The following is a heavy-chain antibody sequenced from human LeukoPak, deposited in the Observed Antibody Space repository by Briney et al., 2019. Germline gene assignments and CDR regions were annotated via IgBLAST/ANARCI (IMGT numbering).Heavy chain of an antibody. D-gene: IGHD4-17*01. CDR2: ISSSSTYT. CDR1: GFTFSDHY. J-gene: IGHJ4*02. Sequence: GGSLRLSCAASGFTFSDHYMSWIRQAPGKGLEWVSYISSSSTYTNYADSVKGRFTISRDNAKNSLYLQMNSLRAEDTAVYYCARGVAYGDYPDYFDYWGQGTLVTVSS. V-gene: IGHV3-11*05. CDR3: ARGVAYGDYPDYFDY.